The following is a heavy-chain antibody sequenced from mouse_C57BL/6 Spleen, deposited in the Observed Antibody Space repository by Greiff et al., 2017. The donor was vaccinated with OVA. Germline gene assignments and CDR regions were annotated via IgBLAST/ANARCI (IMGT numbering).Heavy chain of an antibody. CDR1: GYTFTDYE. CDR3: TRVGLLGNFDD. Sequence: QVQLQQSGAELVRPGASVTLSCKASGYTFTDYEMHWVKQTPVHGLEWIGAIDPETGGTAYNQKFKGKAILTADKSSSTAYMELRSLTSEDSAVYYCTRVGLLGNFDDWGQGTTLTVSS. CDR2: IDPETGGT. J-gene: IGHJ2*01. D-gene: IGHD2-13*01. V-gene: IGHV1-15*01.